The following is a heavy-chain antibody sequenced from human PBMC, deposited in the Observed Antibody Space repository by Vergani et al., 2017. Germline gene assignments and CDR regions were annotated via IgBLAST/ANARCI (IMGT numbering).Heavy chain of an antibody. V-gene: IGHV4-38-2*02. J-gene: IGHJ5*02. CDR2: IYHSGST. CDR3: ARDRVYVVVVVAATSRWFDP. D-gene: IGHD2-15*01. CDR1: GYSISSGYY. Sequence: QVQLQESGPGLVKPSETLSLTCTVSGYSISSGYYWGWIRQPPGKGLEWIGSIYHSGSTYYNPSLKSRVTISVDTSKNQFSLKLSSVTAADTAVYYCARDRVYVVVVVAATSRWFDPWGQGTLVTVSS.